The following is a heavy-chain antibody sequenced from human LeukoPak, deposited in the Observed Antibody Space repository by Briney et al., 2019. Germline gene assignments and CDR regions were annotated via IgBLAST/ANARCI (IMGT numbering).Heavy chain of an antibody. CDR2: IYPGDSDT. J-gene: IGHJ6*03. V-gene: IGHV5-51*01. CDR1: GYSFTSYW. Sequence: LGESLKISCKGSGYSFTSYWIGWVRQMPGKGLEWMGIIYPGDSDTRYSPSFQGQVTISADKSISTAYLQWSSLKASDTAMYYCARHKKGNAQPIVVVPAAIRPGGQIYYYYMDVWGKGTTVTVSS. D-gene: IGHD2-2*02. CDR3: ARHKKGNAQPIVVVPAAIRPGGQIYYYYMDV.